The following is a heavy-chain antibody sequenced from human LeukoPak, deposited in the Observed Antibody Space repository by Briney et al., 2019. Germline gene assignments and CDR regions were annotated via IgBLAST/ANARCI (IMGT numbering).Heavy chain of an antibody. CDR2: INAGNGNT. V-gene: IGHV1-3*01. Sequence: GASVKVSCKASGGTFSNYAISWVRQAPGQRLEWMGWINAGNGNTKYSQKFQGRVTITRDTSASTAYMELSSLRSEDTAVYYCARDRRVSSGWYVVDYWGQGTLVTVSS. CDR3: ARDRRVSSGWYVVDY. J-gene: IGHJ4*02. D-gene: IGHD6-19*01. CDR1: GGTFSNYA.